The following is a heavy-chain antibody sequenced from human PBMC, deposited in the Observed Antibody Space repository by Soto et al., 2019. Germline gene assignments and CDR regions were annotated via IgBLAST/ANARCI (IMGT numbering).Heavy chain of an antibody. V-gene: IGHV4-39*01. CDR2: IYYSGST. CDR1: GGSISSSSYY. CDR3: ARRRNWNDEVFDY. Sequence: SETLSLTCTVSGGSISSSSYYWGWIRQPPGKGLEWIGSIYYSGSTYYNPSLKSRVTISVDTSKNQFSLKLSSVTAADTAVYYCARRRNWNDEVFDYWGQGTLVTVSS. D-gene: IGHD1-1*01. J-gene: IGHJ4*02.